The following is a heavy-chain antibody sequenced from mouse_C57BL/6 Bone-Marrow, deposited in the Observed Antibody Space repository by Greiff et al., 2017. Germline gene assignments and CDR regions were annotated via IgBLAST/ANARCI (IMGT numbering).Heavy chain of an antibody. D-gene: IGHD1-1*01. CDR3: ARQGFYSGRPYAMDY. Sequence: EVMLVESGGGLVQPGGSLKLSCAASGFTFSDYGMAWVRQAPRKGPEWVAFLSNLAYSIYYADTVTGRFTNSRENAKNTLYLEMSSLRSEDTAIYYCARQGFYSGRPYAMDYWGQGTSVTGSS. CDR2: LSNLAYSI. CDR1: GFTFSDYG. V-gene: IGHV5-15*04. J-gene: IGHJ4*01.